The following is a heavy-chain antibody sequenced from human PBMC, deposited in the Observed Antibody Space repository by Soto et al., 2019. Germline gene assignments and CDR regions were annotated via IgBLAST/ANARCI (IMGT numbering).Heavy chain of an antibody. D-gene: IGHD2-2*01. CDR1: GGSISSGDYY. V-gene: IGHV4-31*03. CDR2: IYYSGDT. Sequence: QVQLQESAPGLVKPSQTLSLTCTVSGGSISSGDYYWNWIRQHPGKGLEWIGYIYYSGDTYSNPSLKSRLTLSLDTSKNQFSLELSSVTAADTAMYYCARGRRDCGSTGCIGAFDIWGQGTMVTVSS. CDR3: ARGRRDCGSTGCIGAFDI. J-gene: IGHJ3*02.